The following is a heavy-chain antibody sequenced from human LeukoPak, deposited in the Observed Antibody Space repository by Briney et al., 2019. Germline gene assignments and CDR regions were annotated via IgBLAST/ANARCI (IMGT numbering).Heavy chain of an antibody. CDR1: GFTFSSYA. Sequence: GGSLRLSCAASGFTFSSYAMHWVRQAPGKGLEWVAVISYDGSNKYYADSVKGRFTISRDNSKNTLYLQMNSLRAEDTAVYYCARISYSSGPPGYWGQGTLVTVSS. CDR2: ISYDGSNK. D-gene: IGHD6-19*01. J-gene: IGHJ4*02. CDR3: ARISYSSGPPGY. V-gene: IGHV3-30-3*01.